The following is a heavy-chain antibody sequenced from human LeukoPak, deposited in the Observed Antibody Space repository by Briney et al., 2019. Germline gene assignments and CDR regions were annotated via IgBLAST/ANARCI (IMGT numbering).Heavy chain of an antibody. CDR1: GFTFNTYA. Sequence: GGSLRLSCAASGFTFNTYAMSWVRQAPGKGLERASAIKSDGKTHYTDSVNGRFTISRDNSKNTLSLQMNSLRAEDTALYYCAKCRVETYSSGWCNWLDPWGQGTQVTVSS. J-gene: IGHJ5*02. CDR2: IKSDGKT. V-gene: IGHV3-23*01. CDR3: AKCRVETYSSGWCNWLDP. D-gene: IGHD6-13*01.